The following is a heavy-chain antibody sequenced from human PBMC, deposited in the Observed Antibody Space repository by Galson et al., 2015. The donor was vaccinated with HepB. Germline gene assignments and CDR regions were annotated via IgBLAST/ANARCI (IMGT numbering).Heavy chain of an antibody. CDR1: GFTFNIYP. Sequence: SLRLSCAASGFTFNIYPIHWVRQAPGRGLEWVATVSSDGSDHFYTDSVKGRFTISRDNSKNSVSVRIDSLRPEDTAIYYCARSTGTTLGSFDYWGQGTLVIVSS. D-gene: IGHD1-7*01. CDR2: VSSDGSDH. V-gene: IGHV3-30*04. J-gene: IGHJ4*02. CDR3: ARSTGTTLGSFDY.